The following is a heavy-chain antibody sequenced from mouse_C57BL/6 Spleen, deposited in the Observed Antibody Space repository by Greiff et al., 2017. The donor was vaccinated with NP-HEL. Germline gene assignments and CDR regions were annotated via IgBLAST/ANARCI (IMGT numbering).Heavy chain of an antibody. CDR3: ARVGSSLDY. CDR2: INYDGSST. J-gene: IGHJ2*01. D-gene: IGHD1-1*01. CDR1: GFTFSDYY. Sequence: EVKLVESEGGLVQPGSSMKLSCTASGFTFSDYYMAWVRQVPEKGLEWVANINYDGSSTYYLDSLTSRFIISRDNAKNILYLQMSSLKSEDTATYYCARVGSSLDYWGQGTTLTVSS. V-gene: IGHV5-16*01.